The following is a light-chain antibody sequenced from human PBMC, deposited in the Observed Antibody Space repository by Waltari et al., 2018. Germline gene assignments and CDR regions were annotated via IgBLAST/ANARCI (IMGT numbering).Light chain of an antibody. J-gene: IGKJ4*01. Sequence: EIVLTQSPGTLSLSPGERATLSCRPSQTVRTTYLAWYQQKPGQAPTLLIYGASSRATGIPDRLSGSGSGTDFSLTISSLEPEDFAVYYCQQYDISPLTFGGGTKVEIK. V-gene: IGKV3-20*01. CDR2: GAS. CDR3: QQYDISPLT. CDR1: QTVRTTY.